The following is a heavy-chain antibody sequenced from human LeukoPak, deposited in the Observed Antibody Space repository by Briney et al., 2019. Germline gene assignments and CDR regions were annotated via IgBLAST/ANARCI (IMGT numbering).Heavy chain of an antibody. J-gene: IGHJ4*02. Sequence: GGSLRLSCTASGFSVSHNYMNWVRQTPGKGLEWVALIYSGGNTHYADSVKGRFTISRDNSKNTLYLQMSSLRVEDTAVYYCTRDTPGIAASVSGGWGQGTLVTVSS. CDR1: GFSVSHNY. V-gene: IGHV3-53*01. CDR3: TRDTPGIAASVSGG. D-gene: IGHD6-13*01. CDR2: IYSGGNT.